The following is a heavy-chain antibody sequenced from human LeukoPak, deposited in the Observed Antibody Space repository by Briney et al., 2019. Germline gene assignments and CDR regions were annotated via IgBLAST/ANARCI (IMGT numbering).Heavy chain of an antibody. D-gene: IGHD2-2*01. CDR2: IYTSGST. CDR1: LGSIISYL. J-gene: IGHJ3*02. CDR3: ARYCSSTSCYGAFDI. V-gene: IGHV4-4*09. Sequence: SESLSLTRTVSLGSIISYLWSWIRQPPWKGLEWIGYIYTSGSTNTNPSLKSRVTIPVDTSKSQFSLKLSSVTAADTAVYNCARYCSSTSCYGAFDIWGQGTMVTVSS.